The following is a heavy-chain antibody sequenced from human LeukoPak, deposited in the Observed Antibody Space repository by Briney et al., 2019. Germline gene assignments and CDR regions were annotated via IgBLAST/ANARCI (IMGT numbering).Heavy chain of an antibody. CDR2: ISGSGGST. CDR3: AKDLYYDSRLGIILWGAFDI. J-gene: IGHJ3*02. Sequence: PGGSLRLSCAASGFTFSSYAMSWVRQAPGKGLEWVSAISGSGGSTYYADSVKGRFTISRDNSKNTLYLQMNSLRAEDTAVYYCAKDLYYDSRLGIILWGAFDICGQGTMVTVSS. V-gene: IGHV3-23*01. CDR1: GFTFSSYA. D-gene: IGHD3-22*01.